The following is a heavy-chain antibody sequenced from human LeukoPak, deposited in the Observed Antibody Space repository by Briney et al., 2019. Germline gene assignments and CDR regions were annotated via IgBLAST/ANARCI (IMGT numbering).Heavy chain of an antibody. J-gene: IGHJ3*02. CDR3: ASQSTPVLPFDI. Sequence: GGSLRLSCAASGFTVSSNYISWVRQAPGKGLERVSVIYSAGTTYYADSVKGRFTIPRDNSKNTLYLQMNSPRVEDTAVYYCASQSTPVLPFDIWGQGTMVTVSS. V-gene: IGHV3-66*04. CDR2: IYSAGTT. CDR1: GFTVSSNY.